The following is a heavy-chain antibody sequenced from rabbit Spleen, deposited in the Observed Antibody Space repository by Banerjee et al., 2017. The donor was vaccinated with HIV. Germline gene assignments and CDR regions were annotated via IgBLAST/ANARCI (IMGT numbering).Heavy chain of an antibody. V-gene: IGHV1S40*01. CDR1: GFSFSSSDW. Sequence: QSLEESGGDLVKPGASLTLTCTASGFSFSSSDWIYWVRQAPGKGLEWIGYIYPAFGITNYANWVKGRFTISSDNAQSTVDLKMTSLTAADTATYFCARAIVPWLGLTRLDLWGQGTLVTVS. J-gene: IGHJ3*01. D-gene: IGHD4-1*01. CDR2: IYPAFGIT. CDR3: ARAIVPWLGLTRLDL.